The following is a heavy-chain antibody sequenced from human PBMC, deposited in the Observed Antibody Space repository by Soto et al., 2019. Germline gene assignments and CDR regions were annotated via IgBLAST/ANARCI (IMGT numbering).Heavy chain of an antibody. CDR1: GSSFTSGRDY. Sequence: PXATLSLTFSVSGSSFTSGRDYWTWIRQSPGKGLEWIGYVYYTGFTNYNPSLKSRVTISLDTSKTQFSLELKSVTAADTAVYYCERWVAATLYYFDYWGQGSLVTVSS. CDR2: VYYTGFT. CDR3: ERWVAATLYYFDY. V-gene: IGHV4-61*01. J-gene: IGHJ4*02. D-gene: IGHD6-19*01.